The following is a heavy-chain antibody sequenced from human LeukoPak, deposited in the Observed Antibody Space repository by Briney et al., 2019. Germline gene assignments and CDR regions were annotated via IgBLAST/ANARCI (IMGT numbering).Heavy chain of an antibody. CDR2: INPNSGGT. D-gene: IGHD5-18*01. CDR3: ARDKVGGYSYGYNDY. J-gene: IGHJ4*02. Sequence: GASVKVSCKASGYTFTGYDMHWVRQAPGQGLEWMGWINPNSGGTNYAQKFQGRVTMTRDTSISTAYMELSRLRSDDTAVYYCARDKVGGYSYGYNDYWGQGTLVTVSS. V-gene: IGHV1-2*02. CDR1: GYTFTGYD.